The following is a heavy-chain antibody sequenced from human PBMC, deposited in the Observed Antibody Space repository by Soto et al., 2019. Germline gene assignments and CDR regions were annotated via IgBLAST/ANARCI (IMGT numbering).Heavy chain of an antibody. CDR2: IIPIFGTS. Sequence: SVKVSCRASGDTFTRYAITWVRQAPGQGLEWMGGIIPIFGTSNYAQSFQGRVTITADKSTNTAYMELSSLRSEDTAVYYCARGARDRGVILGGFDYWGQGTLVTVSS. CDR1: GDTFTRYA. D-gene: IGHD3-10*01. V-gene: IGHV1-69*06. CDR3: ARGARDRGVILGGFDY. J-gene: IGHJ4*02.